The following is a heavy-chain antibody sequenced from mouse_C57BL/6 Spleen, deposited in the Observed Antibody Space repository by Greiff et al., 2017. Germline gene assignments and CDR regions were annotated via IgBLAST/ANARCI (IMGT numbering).Heavy chain of an antibody. J-gene: IGHJ2*01. CDR2: LNPSNGGT. V-gene: IGHV1-53*01. D-gene: IGHD2-4*01. Sequence: QVQLQQPGTELVKPGASVKLSCKASGYTFTSYWMHWVKQRPGQGLEWIGYLNPSNGGTNYNEKFKSKATLTVDKSSSTAYMQLSSRTSDDPAVYYCARVEDYDRRFDDRGQGTTLTVSS. CDR1: GYTFTSYW. CDR3: ARVEDYDRRFDD.